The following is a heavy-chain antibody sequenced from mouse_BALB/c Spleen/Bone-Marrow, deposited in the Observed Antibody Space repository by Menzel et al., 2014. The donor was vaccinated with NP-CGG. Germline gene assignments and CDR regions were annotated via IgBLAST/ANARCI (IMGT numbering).Heavy chain of an antibody. D-gene: IGHD1-2*01. V-gene: IGHV14-3*02. CDR2: IDPANGNT. CDR1: GFNIKDTY. J-gene: IGHJ2*01. CDR3: ARYYYGYYFDY. Sequence: VQLQQSGAELVKPGATVKLSCTASGFNIKDTYMHWVKQRPEQGLEWIGRIDPANGNTKYDPKFQGKATITADTSSNTAYLQLSSLTSEDTAVYYCARYYYGYYFDYWGQGTTLTVSS.